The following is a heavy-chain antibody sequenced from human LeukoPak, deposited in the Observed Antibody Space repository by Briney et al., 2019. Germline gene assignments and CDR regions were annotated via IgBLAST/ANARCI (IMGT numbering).Heavy chain of an antibody. CDR2: IYSGGST. D-gene: IGHD3-10*01. CDR3: ARVWVVRGTHPSYYFDY. CDR1: GFTFSSYW. J-gene: IGHJ4*02. V-gene: IGHV3-66*01. Sequence: LPGGSLRLSCAASGFTFSSYWMSWVRQAPGKGLEWVSVIYSGGSTYYADSVKGRFTISRDNSKNTLYLQMNSLRAEDTAVYYCARVWVVRGTHPSYYFDYWGQGTLVTVSS.